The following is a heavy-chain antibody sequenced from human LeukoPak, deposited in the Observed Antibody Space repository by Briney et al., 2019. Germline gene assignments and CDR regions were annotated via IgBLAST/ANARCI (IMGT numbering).Heavy chain of an antibody. J-gene: IGHJ5*01. Sequence: GGYLRLSCAASGFTFDDYAMHWVRQAPGKGLEWVSLISGDGGSTYYADSVKGRFTISRDNSKNSLYLQMTSISAEVTAFYYCAKGLRGFTFSFGTWGQGTLVTVSS. CDR1: GFTFDDYA. CDR2: ISGDGGST. D-gene: IGHD2/OR15-2a*01. V-gene: IGHV3-43*02. CDR3: AKGLRGFTFSFGT.